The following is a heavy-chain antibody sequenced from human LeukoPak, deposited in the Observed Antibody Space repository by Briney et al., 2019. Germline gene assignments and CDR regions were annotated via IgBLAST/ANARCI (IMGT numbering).Heavy chain of an antibody. CDR3: ARAGYSSSWNY. Sequence: SGTLSLTCAVYGGSFSGYYWSWIRQPPGKGLGWIGEINHSGSTNYNPSLERRVTISVDTSKNQFSLRLSSVTAADTAVYYCARAGYSSSWNYWGQGTLVTVSS. CDR1: GGSFSGYY. J-gene: IGHJ4*02. CDR2: INHSGST. V-gene: IGHV4-34*01. D-gene: IGHD6-13*01.